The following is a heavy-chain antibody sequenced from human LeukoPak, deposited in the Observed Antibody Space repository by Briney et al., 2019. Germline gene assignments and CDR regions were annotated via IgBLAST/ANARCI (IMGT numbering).Heavy chain of an antibody. CDR3: ARGLGYCSSTSCGNNLDP. V-gene: IGHV3-30*04. Sequence: GRSLRLSCAASGFTFSSYAMHWVRQAPGKGLEWVAVISYDGSNKYYADSVKGRFTISRDNSKNTLYLQMNSLRAEDTAVYYCARGLGYCSSTSCGNNLDPWGQGTLVTVSS. CDR1: GFTFSSYA. D-gene: IGHD2-2*01. J-gene: IGHJ5*02. CDR2: ISYDGSNK.